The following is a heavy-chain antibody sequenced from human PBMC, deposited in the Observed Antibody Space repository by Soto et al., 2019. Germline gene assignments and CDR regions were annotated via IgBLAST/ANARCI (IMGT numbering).Heavy chain of an antibody. V-gene: IGHV1-18*01. CDR3: ARRITSGRPGGWFDP. D-gene: IGHD2-2*01. J-gene: IGHJ5*02. CDR1: GYTFTSYA. Sequence: QVQLVQSGAEVKKPGASVKVSCKASGYTFTSYAISWVRQAPGQGLEWMGWISAYNGDTNYAQKLQGRVTMTTDTSTSTAYMELRSLRYDDTAVYYCARRITSGRPGGWFDPWGQGTLVTVSS. CDR2: ISAYNGDT.